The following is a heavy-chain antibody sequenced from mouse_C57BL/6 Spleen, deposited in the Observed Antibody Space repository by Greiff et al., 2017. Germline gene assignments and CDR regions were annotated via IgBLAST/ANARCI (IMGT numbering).Heavy chain of an antibody. V-gene: IGHV1-64*01. D-gene: IGHD1-1*01. CDR3: ARSVVYYSWFAY. Sequence: VQLQQPGAELVKPGASVTLSCKASGYTFTSYWMHWVKQRPGQGLEWIGMIHPNSGSTNYNEKFKSKATLTVDKSSSTAYMQLSRLTTEDSAVYYWARSVVYYSWFAYWGQGTLVTVSA. CDR2: IHPNSGST. CDR1: GYTFTSYW. J-gene: IGHJ3*01.